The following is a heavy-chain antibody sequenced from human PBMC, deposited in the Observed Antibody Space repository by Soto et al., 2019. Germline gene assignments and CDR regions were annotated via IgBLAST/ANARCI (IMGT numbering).Heavy chain of an antibody. Sequence: ASVEVSCKASGYTFYSHSISWVRQAPGQRLEWMGWINAGNGNTKYSQKFQGRVTITRDTSASTAYMELSSLRSDDTAVYYCARVVAAAPVYYGMDVWGQGTTVTVSS. CDR1: GYTFYSHS. CDR2: INAGNGNT. CDR3: ARVVAAAPVYYGMDV. V-gene: IGHV1-18*01. J-gene: IGHJ6*02. D-gene: IGHD2-15*01.